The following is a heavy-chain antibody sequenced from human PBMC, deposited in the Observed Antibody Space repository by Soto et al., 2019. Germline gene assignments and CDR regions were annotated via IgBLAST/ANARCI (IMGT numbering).Heavy chain of an antibody. CDR1: GGSFNGYY. Sequence: RSETLCLTCAVPGGSFNGYYCSLIRQPQGKGLEWIGEIKHSGLTNYNSSLKSRITMSVDTTKNRFSLKLSSVTAADTAVYYCAREDYYDGSGYYYYFAYWGHGTLVTVSS. V-gene: IGHV4-34*01. CDR2: IKHSGLT. D-gene: IGHD3-22*01. CDR3: AREDYYDGSGYYYYFAY. J-gene: IGHJ4*01.